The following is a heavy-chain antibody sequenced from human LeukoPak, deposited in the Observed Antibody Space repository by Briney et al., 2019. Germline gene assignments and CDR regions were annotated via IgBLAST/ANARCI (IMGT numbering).Heavy chain of an antibody. CDR3: ARGRWAASDY. D-gene: IGHD2-15*01. J-gene: IGHJ4*02. V-gene: IGHV4-34*01. Sequence: SETLSLTCTVSGGSISSYYWSWIRQPPGKGLEWIGEINHSGSTNYNPSLKSRVTISVDTSKNQFSLKLSSVTAADTAVYYCARGRWAASDYWGQGTLVTVSS. CDR1: GGSISSYY. CDR2: INHSGST.